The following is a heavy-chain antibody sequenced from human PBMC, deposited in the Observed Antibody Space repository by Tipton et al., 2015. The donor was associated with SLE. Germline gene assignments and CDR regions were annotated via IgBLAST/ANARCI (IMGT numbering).Heavy chain of an antibody. CDR3: TRRDSSSGPYYYYGMDV. CDR2: IRSKANSYAT. Sequence: SLRLSCAASGFTFSGSAMHWVRQASGKGLEWVGRIRSKANSYATAYAASVKGSFTISRDDSKNTAYPQMNSRKTEDTAVYYCTRRDSSSGPYYYYGMDVWVQETTVPVSS. CDR1: GFTFSGSA. V-gene: IGHV3-73*01. D-gene: IGHD6-6*01. J-gene: IGHJ6*02.